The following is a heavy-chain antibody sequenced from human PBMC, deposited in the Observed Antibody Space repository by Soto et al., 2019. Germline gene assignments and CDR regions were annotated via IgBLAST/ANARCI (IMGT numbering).Heavy chain of an antibody. CDR1: GGSISSGGYY. D-gene: IGHD5-18*01. J-gene: IGHJ6*02. Sequence: QVQLQESGPGLVKPSQTLSLTCTVSGGSISSGGYYWSWIRQHPGKGLEWIGYIYYSGSTYYNPSLKSRVTISVDTSKNQFSLKLSSVTAADTAVYYCARGYSYGYSPLTPPDGMDVWGQGTTVTVSS. V-gene: IGHV4-31*03. CDR3: ARGYSYGYSPLTPPDGMDV. CDR2: IYYSGST.